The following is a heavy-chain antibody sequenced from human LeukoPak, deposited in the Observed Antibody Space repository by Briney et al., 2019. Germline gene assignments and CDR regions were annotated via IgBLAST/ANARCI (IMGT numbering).Heavy chain of an antibody. Sequence: GASVKVSCKASGYTFTSYGISWVRQAPGQRLEWMGWTNAGDGNTKYSQKFQGRVTIIRDTSASTAYMELSSLRFEDTAVYYCARVPLHDSSGHYYPHWGQGTLVTVSS. CDR2: TNAGDGNT. CDR1: GYTFTSYG. J-gene: IGHJ1*01. CDR3: ARVPLHDSSGHYYPH. D-gene: IGHD3-22*01. V-gene: IGHV1-3*01.